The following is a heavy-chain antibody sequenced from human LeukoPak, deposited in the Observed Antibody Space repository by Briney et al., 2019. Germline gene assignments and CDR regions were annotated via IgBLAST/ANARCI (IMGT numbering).Heavy chain of an antibody. D-gene: IGHD1-26*01. Sequence: GGSLRLSCAASGFTFSSYWMHWVRQAPGKGLVWVSRINSDGSSTSYADSVKGRFTISRDSSKNTLYLQLNSLRAEDTAVYYCARSPGLVGANYFDYWGQGTLVTVSS. CDR2: INSDGSST. J-gene: IGHJ4*02. CDR3: ARSPGLVGANYFDY. CDR1: GFTFSSYW. V-gene: IGHV3-74*01.